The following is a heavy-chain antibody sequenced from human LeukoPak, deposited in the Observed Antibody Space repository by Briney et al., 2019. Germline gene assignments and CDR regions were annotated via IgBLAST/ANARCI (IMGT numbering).Heavy chain of an antibody. CDR2: ISGGSEDI. D-gene: IGHD3-10*01. V-gene: IGHV3-11*01. CDR1: GFSISDYY. Sequence: GGSLRLSCAASGFSISDYYMGWIRQGPGKGLEWLSYISGGSEDISYADSVKGRFTISRDNAKQSLSLQMNSLRAEDTAVYYCATGSQIREADYWGQGTLVTVSS. J-gene: IGHJ4*02. CDR3: ATGSQIREADY.